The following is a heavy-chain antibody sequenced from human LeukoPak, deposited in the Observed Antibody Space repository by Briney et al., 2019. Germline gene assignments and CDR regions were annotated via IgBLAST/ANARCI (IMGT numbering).Heavy chain of an antibody. Sequence: SETLSLTCTVSSGSISSSSYYWGWIRQPPGKGLEWIGSIYYSGSTYYNPSLKSRVTISVDTSKNQFSLKLSSVTAADTAVYYCARHLPYSCSWYEKYYFDYWGQGTLVTVSP. V-gene: IGHV4-39*01. J-gene: IGHJ4*02. CDR1: SGSISSSSYY. CDR2: IYYSGST. CDR3: ARHLPYSCSWYEKYYFDY. D-gene: IGHD6-13*01.